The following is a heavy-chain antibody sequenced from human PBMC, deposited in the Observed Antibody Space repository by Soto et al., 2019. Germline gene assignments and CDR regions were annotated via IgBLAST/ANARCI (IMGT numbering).Heavy chain of an antibody. CDR3: TTPAGSSSSRYYYYYGMDV. D-gene: IGHD6-6*01. J-gene: IGHJ6*02. Sequence: GGSLRLSCAASGFTFSNAWMNWVRQAPGKGLEWVGRIKSKTDGGTTDYAAPVKGRLTISRDDSKNTLYLQMNSLKTEDTAVYYCTTPAGSSSSRYYYYYGMDVWGQGTTVTVSS. CDR1: GFTFSNAW. CDR2: IKSKTDGGTT. V-gene: IGHV3-15*07.